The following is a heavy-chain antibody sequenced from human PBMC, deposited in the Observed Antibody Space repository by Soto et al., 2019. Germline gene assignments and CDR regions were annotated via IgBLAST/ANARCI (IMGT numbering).Heavy chain of an antibody. Sequence: ASVKVSCKASGYTFTSYAMHWVRQAPGQRLEWMGWINAGNGNTKYSQKFQGRVTITRDTSASTAYMELSSLRSEDTAVYYCARSGYIVLMVYAIGGMDVWGQGTTVTVSS. V-gene: IGHV1-3*01. CDR2: INAGNGNT. CDR1: GYTFTSYA. CDR3: ARSGYIVLMVYAIGGMDV. J-gene: IGHJ6*02. D-gene: IGHD2-8*01.